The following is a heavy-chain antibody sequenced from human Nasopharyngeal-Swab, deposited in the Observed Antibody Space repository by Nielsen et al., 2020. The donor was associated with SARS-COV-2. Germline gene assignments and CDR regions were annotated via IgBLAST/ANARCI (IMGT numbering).Heavy chain of an antibody. J-gene: IGHJ6*02. V-gene: IGHV3-23*01. CDR3: AKDRDSGDDSDDYYHYYGMDV. CDR1: GFTFSTYA. D-gene: IGHD5-12*01. Sequence: GSLSLSCAASGFTFSTYAISWVRQAPGKGLEWVSVISGSDYNTYYADSVKGRFTISRDNSKNTVNLQMNSLRAEDTAIYYCAKDRDSGDDSDDYYHYYGMDVWGQGTTVTVSS. CDR2: ISGSDYNT.